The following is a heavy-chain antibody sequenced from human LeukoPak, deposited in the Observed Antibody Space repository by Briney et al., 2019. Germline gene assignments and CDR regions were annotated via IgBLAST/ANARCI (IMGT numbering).Heavy chain of an antibody. CDR2: IYYSGST. CDR3: AREVDTAMVDAFDI. D-gene: IGHD5-18*01. J-gene: IGHJ3*02. V-gene: IGHV4-59*01. CDR1: GGSISSYY. Sequence: SETLSFTCTASGGSISSYYWSWIRQPPGKGLEWIGYIYYSGSTNYNPSLKSRVTISVDTSKNQFSLKLSSVTAADTAVYYCAREVDTAMVDAFDIWGQGTMVTVSS.